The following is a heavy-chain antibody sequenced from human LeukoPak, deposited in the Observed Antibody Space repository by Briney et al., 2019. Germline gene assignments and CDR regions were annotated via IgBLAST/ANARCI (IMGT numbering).Heavy chain of an antibody. V-gene: IGHV1-18*01. J-gene: IGHJ1*01. CDR1: GYTFTSYG. CDR3: ASVKQHPTPGYFQH. D-gene: IGHD6-13*01. CDR2: ISAYNGNT. Sequence: ASVKVSCKASGYTFTSYGISWVRQAPGQGLEWMGWISAYNGNTNYAQKLQGRVTMTTDTSTSTAYMELRSLRSDDTAVYYRASVKQHPTPGYFQHWGQGTLVTVSS.